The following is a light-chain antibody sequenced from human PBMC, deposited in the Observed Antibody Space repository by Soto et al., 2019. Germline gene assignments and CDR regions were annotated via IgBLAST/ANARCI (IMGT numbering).Light chain of an antibody. CDR1: QSVSNY. CDR2: DAS. CDR3: QQHSNWPVT. V-gene: IGKV3-11*01. Sequence: EVVLTQSPATLSLSPGERATLSCRASQSVSNYLAWYQQKPGQAPRLLIYDASNRATGIPARFSGSGSGTDFALTISSLEPEDFTLYYCQQHSNWPVTFGQGTRLEIK. J-gene: IGKJ5*01.